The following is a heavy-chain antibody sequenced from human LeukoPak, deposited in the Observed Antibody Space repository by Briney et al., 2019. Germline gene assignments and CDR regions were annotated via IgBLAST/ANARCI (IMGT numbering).Heavy chain of an antibody. V-gene: IGHV1-69*13. CDR1: GGTFSSYA. CDR2: IIPIFGTA. D-gene: IGHD2-15*01. CDR3: ARFRSGYYYYGMDV. Sequence: ASVKVSCKASGGTFSSYAISWVRQAPGQGLEWMGGIIPIFGTANYAQKFQGRVTITADESTSTAYMELSSLRSEDTAVYYCARFRSGYYYYGMDVWGKGTTVTVSS. J-gene: IGHJ6*04.